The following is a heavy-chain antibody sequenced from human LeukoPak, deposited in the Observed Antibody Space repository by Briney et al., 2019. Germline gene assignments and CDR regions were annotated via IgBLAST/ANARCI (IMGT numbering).Heavy chain of an antibody. D-gene: IGHD3-10*01. Sequence: GGSLRLSCAGSGFSFSNYNLHWVRQAPGKGLEWVSYISSSGSTIYYADSVKGRFTISRDNAKNSLYLQMNSLRAEDTAVYYCARDRIGRFGEYYFDYWGQGTLVTVSS. J-gene: IGHJ4*02. CDR1: GFSFSNYN. CDR2: ISSSGSTI. CDR3: ARDRIGRFGEYYFDY. V-gene: IGHV3-48*04.